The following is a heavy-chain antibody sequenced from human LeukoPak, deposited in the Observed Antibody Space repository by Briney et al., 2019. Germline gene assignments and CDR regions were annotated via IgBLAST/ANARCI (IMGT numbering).Heavy chain of an antibody. D-gene: IGHD3-10*01. J-gene: IGHJ6*03. V-gene: IGHV1-2*02. CDR2: INPNSGGT. CDR1: GYTFTGYY. Sequence: ASVKVSCKASGYTFTGYYMHWVRQAPGQGLEWMGWINPNSGGTNYAQKFKGRVTMTRDTSISTAYMELSRLRSDDTAVYYCAREAYYYGSGPWGIHYMDVWGKGTTVTVSS. CDR3: AREAYYYGSGPWGIHYMDV.